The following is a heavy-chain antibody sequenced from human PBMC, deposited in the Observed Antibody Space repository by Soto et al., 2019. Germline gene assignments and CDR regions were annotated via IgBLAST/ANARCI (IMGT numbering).Heavy chain of an antibody. J-gene: IGHJ5*02. V-gene: IGHV4-39*01. CDR1: VGSISSSSYY. CDR3: ARHLRLWFDP. CDR2: IYYSGST. Sequence: SETLSLTCTVSVGSISSSSYYWGWIRQPPGKGLEWIGSIYYSGSTYYNPSLKSRVTISVDTSKNQFSLKLSSVTAADTAVYYCARHLRLWFDPWGQGTLVTVSS.